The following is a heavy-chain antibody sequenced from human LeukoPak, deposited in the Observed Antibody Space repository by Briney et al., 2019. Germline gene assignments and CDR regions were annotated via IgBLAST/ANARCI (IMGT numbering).Heavy chain of an antibody. CDR2: IRYDGSNK. CDR3: AKDGGGYYPSYYYYMDV. J-gene: IGHJ6*03. D-gene: IGHD3-22*01. CDR1: GFTFSSYG. Sequence: GGSLRLSCAASGFTFSSYGMHWVRQAPGKGLEWVAFIRYDGSNKYYADSVKGRFTISRDNSKNTLYLQMNSLRAEDTAVYYCAKDGGGYYPSYYYYMDVWGKGTTVAISS. V-gene: IGHV3-30*02.